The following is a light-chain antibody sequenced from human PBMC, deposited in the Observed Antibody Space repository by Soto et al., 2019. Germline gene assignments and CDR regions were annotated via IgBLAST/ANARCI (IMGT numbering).Light chain of an antibody. J-gene: IGLJ1*01. CDR1: SSDVGGYNS. V-gene: IGLV2-14*03. CDR2: EVS. CDR3: SSYTSTSSYV. Sequence: SALTQPASVSGSPGQSITVSCTGTSSDVGGYNSVSWYQQHPGKPPKLIIYEVSNRPSGVSDRFSGSKSGNTASLTISGLQAEDEADYYCSSYTSTSSYVFATGTKVT.